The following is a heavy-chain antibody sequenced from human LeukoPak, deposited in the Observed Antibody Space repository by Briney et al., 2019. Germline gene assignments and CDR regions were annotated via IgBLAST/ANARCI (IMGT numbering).Heavy chain of an antibody. CDR3: ARKGYTIGSFDY. CDR1: GYSISSGYY. Sequence: PSETLSLTCTVSGYSISSGYYWGWIRQPPGKGLEWIGSIYHSGSTYYNPSLKSRVTISVDTSTNQFSLKLSSVTAADTAVYYCARKGYTIGSFDYWGQGTLVTVSS. J-gene: IGHJ4*02. CDR2: IYHSGST. D-gene: IGHD5-18*01. V-gene: IGHV4-38-2*02.